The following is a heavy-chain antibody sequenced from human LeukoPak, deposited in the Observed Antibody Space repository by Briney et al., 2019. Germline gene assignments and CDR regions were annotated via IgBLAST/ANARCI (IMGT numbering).Heavy chain of an antibody. V-gene: IGHV3-30-3*01. CDR2: ISYDGSNK. D-gene: IGHD6-6*01. CDR1: GFTFSSYA. CDR3: AKDDVGTIAARRPSDY. J-gene: IGHJ4*02. Sequence: GGSLRLSCAASGFTFSSYAMHWVRQAPGKGLEWVAVISYDGSNKYYADSVKGRFTISRDNSKNTLYLQMNSLRAEDTAVYYCAKDDVGTIAARRPSDYWGQGTLVTVSS.